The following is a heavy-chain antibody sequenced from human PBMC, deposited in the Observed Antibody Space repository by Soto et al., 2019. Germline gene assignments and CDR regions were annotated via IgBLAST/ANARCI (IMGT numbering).Heavy chain of an antibody. Sequence: PSETLSLTCAVYGGSFSGYYWSWIRQPPGKGLEWIGEINHSGSTNYNPSLKSRVTISVDTSKNQFSLKLSSVTAAYMAVYYCARAVRVTTGGWFDPWGQGTLVTVSS. V-gene: IGHV4-34*01. J-gene: IGHJ5*02. D-gene: IGHD1-1*01. CDR2: INHSGST. CDR1: GGSFSGYY. CDR3: ARAVRVTTGGWFDP.